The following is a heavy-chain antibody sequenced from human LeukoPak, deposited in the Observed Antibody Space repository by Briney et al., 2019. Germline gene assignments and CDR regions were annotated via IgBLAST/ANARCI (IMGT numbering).Heavy chain of an antibody. Sequence: GGSLRLSCAASGFTFSSYAMTWVRQAPGKGLEWVASIKQDGSEKQYVGSVRGRFTISRDNAKNVLDLQMDSLTAEDTAFYCAKDIHYFQSDYWGQGTLVTVSS. J-gene: IGHJ4*02. D-gene: IGHD3-10*01. V-gene: IGHV3-7*01. CDR2: IKQDGSEK. CDR1: GFTFSSYA. CDR3: AKDIHYFQSDY.